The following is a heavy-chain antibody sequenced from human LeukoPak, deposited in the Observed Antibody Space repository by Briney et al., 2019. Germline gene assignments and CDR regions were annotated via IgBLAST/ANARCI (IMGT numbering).Heavy chain of an antibody. CDR3: ARAGGIRTAALDLDY. CDR2: LYYNGSA. V-gene: IGHV4-59*01. J-gene: IGHJ4*02. CDR1: DDSISDYY. Sequence: SETLSLTCTVSDDSISDYYRGWIRQPPGKGLEWIGNLYYNGSANHNPSLKSRVTISSDTSKNQFTLKLTSVTAADTAVYYCARAGGIRTAALDLDYWGQGTLVTVSS. D-gene: IGHD6-25*01.